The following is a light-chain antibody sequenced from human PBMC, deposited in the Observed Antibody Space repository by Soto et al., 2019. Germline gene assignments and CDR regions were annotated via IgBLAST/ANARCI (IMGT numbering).Light chain of an antibody. J-gene: IGLJ2*01. CDR2: GDS. V-gene: IGLV1-47*02. Sequence: QSVLTQPPSASGTPGQRVTISCSGSSSNIGRNTVNWYQQLPGTAPKLLIYGDSQRPSGVPDRFSGSKSGTSASLAISGLRSEDEADYYCASWDDRLGAVIFGGGTKLTVL. CDR3: ASWDDRLGAVI. CDR1: SSNIGRNT.